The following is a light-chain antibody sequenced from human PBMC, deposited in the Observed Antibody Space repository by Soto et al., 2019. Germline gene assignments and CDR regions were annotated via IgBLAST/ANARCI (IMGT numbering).Light chain of an antibody. J-gene: IGKJ1*01. Sequence: DIQITQSPASLSASVGDRVTITCRASQGIRHYLAWYQQKPGKVPKLLIYEASNLQSGVPSRFRGGGSGTEFTLTISSLQPEDVATYHCQNFDGAPQTFGQGTKVDIK. CDR1: QGIRHY. CDR3: QNFDGAPQT. V-gene: IGKV1-27*01. CDR2: EAS.